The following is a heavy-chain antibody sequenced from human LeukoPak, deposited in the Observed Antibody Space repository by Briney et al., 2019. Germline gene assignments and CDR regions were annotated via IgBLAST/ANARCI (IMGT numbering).Heavy chain of an antibody. D-gene: IGHD6-13*01. V-gene: IGHV3-21*01. CDR2: ISSSSSLI. Sequence: GGSLRLSCAASGFTFSYYSMNWVRQAPGRGLEWVSCISSSSSLIFYSDSVRGRFTISRDNAKNLLYLHMNSLRVEDTAVYYCAKVDRGDYSSSPVPYYNYYMDVWGKGTTVTVSS. CDR1: GFTFSYYS. CDR3: AKVDRGDYSSSPVPYYNYYMDV. J-gene: IGHJ6*03.